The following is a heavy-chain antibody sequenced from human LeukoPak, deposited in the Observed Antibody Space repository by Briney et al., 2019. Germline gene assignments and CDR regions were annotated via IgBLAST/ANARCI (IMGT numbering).Heavy chain of an antibody. CDR1: GYTFTSYG. Sequence: GASVKVSCKASGYTFTSYGISWVRQAPGQGLEWMGWISAYNGNTNYAQKLQGRVTMTTDTSTSTAYMELRSLRSDDTAVYYCARDYYDRGYYYYYMDVWGRGTTVTISS. CDR2: ISAYNGNT. CDR3: ARDYYDRGYYYYYMDV. D-gene: IGHD3-10*02. V-gene: IGHV1-18*01. J-gene: IGHJ6*03.